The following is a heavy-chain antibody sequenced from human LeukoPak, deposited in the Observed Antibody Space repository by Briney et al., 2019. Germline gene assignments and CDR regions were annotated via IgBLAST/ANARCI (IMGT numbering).Heavy chain of an antibody. CDR1: GFTFRSYA. D-gene: IGHD1-14*01. Sequence: PGGSLRLSCAASGFTFRSYAMSWVRQAPGTGLEWVSTISASGDATYHAASMKGRFTISRDNFKNTLYLQMNSLRVEDTALYYCAKEVPNTGTAFQSWGQGTLVTVSS. CDR2: ISASGDAT. CDR3: AKEVPNTGTAFQS. V-gene: IGHV3-23*01. J-gene: IGHJ5*02.